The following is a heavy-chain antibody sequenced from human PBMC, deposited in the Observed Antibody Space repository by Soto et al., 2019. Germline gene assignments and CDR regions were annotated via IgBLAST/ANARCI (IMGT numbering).Heavy chain of an antibody. D-gene: IGHD2-21*02. CDR1: GFNVNSDY. CDR2: IYSGETT. J-gene: IGHJ4*02. V-gene: IGHV3-53*01. CDR3: TRDGRGLGRLSLFEY. Sequence: LRLSCAASGFNVNSDYMNWVRQTPGKGLEWVASIYSGETTYYADSVRGRFTISSDKSKNTLYFQLSSLRIEDTAVYYCTRDGRGLGRLSLFEYWGQGVLVTVSS.